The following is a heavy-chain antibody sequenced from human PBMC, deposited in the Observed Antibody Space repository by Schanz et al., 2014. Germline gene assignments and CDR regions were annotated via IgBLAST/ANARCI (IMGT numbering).Heavy chain of an antibody. Sequence: QVQLVQSGTQVKKPGASVKVSCKASGYTLTAYSLHWVRQAPRQGLEWMRIVNPSVRGTHFARGCQGSIAVTSDTSANTVYRELSGHRSEDTAVYCCAGAFDSNGYYFDYWGQGTLVTVSS. J-gene: IGHJ4*02. CDR2: VNPSVRGT. CDR3: AGAFDSNGYYFDY. V-gene: IGHV1-46*03. D-gene: IGHD3-22*01. CDR1: GYTLTAYS.